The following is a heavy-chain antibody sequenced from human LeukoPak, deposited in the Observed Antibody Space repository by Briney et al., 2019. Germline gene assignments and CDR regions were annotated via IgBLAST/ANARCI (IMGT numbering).Heavy chain of an antibody. Sequence: ASVKVSCKASGYTFTSYGISWVRQAPGQGLEWMGWISAYNGNTNYAQKLQGRVTMTTDTSTSTAYMELRSLRSDDTAVYYCARDAGYFDWLLYFDYWGREPWSPSPQ. CDR3: ARDAGYFDWLLYFDY. V-gene: IGHV1-18*01. D-gene: IGHD3-9*01. J-gene: IGHJ4*02. CDR2: ISAYNGNT. CDR1: GYTFTSYG.